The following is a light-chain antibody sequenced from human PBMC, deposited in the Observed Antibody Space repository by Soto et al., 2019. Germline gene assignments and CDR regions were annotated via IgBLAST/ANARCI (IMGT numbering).Light chain of an antibody. CDR3: LQHYNFSWT. V-gene: IGKV3D-15*01. CDR1: ETVRSN. Sequence: RVMTQAPDTLSVSPGERGTLSYRASETVRSNLAWYQQKPGQAPRLLIYAASTRATGIPARFRGGGSGTHFTLTISSLQPEDFATYYRLQHYNFSWTFGQGTKV. J-gene: IGKJ1*01. CDR2: AAS.